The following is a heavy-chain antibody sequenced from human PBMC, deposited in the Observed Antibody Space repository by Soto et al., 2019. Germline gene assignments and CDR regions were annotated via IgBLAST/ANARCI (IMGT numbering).Heavy chain of an antibody. CDR2: IYYSGST. V-gene: IGHV4-59*01. D-gene: IGHD3-9*01. CDR1: GGSISSYY. Sequence: SSETLSLTCTVSGGSISSYYWSWIRQPPGKGLEWIGYIYYSGSTNYNPSLKSRVTISVDTSKNQFSLKLSSVTAADTAVYYCARGSPMLYYDRFEGNAFDIWGQGTMVTVSS. J-gene: IGHJ3*02. CDR3: ARGSPMLYYDRFEGNAFDI.